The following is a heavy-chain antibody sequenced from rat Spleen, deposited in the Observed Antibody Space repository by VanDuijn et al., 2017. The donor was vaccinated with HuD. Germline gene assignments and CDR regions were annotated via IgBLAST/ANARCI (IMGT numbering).Heavy chain of an antibody. CDR2: IKAKSNNYAT. CDR3: TWDYDGYSPRAY. V-gene: IGHV6-8*01. CDR1: GFTFSNAW. D-gene: IGHD1-12*03. J-gene: IGHJ3*01. Sequence: EVQLVETGGSLVQPGKSLKLTCVTSGFTFSNAWMHWVRQSPEKQLEWVAQIKAKSNNYATYYAESVKGRFTISRDDSKSSVYLQMNSLKEEDTAIYYCTWDYDGYSPRAYWGQGTLVTVSS.